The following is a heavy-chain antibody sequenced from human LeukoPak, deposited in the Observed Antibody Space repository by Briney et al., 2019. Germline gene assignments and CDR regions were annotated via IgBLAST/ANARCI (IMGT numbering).Heavy chain of an antibody. J-gene: IGHJ4*02. CDR3: ARDCSGGSCYVY. Sequence: ASVKVSCKASGYTFTSYVISWVRQAPGQGLEWMGWISAYSGNTNYAQKLQGRVTMTTDTPTSTAYMELRSLRSDDTAVYYCARDCSGGSCYVYWGQGTLVTVSS. CDR1: GYTFTSYV. V-gene: IGHV1-18*01. CDR2: ISAYSGNT. D-gene: IGHD2-15*01.